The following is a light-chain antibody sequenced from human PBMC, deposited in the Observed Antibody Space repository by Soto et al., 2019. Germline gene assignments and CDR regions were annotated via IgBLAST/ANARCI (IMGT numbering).Light chain of an antibody. J-gene: IGLJ1*01. Sequence: QSALTQPASVSGSPGQSITISCSGTSSDIGSYDHVAWYQQFPGKSPKLIIYAVSDRPSGVSDRFSGSKSGISASPTISGLQTEDEADYYCISYTDRQSYLFXTGTKVTVL. CDR2: AVS. CDR1: SSDIGSYDH. CDR3: ISYTDRQSYL. V-gene: IGLV2-14*03.